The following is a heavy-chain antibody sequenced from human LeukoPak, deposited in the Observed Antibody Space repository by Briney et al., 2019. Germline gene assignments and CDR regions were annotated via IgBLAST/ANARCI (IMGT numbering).Heavy chain of an antibody. CDR2: ISSSSSTI. Sequence: GWSLRLSCAASGFTFSSYSMNWVRQAPGKGLEWVSYISSSSSTIYYADSVKGRFTISRDNAKNSLYLQMNSLRAEDTAVYYCARELRSSWKEGYYYYMDVWGKGTTVTVSS. CDR1: GFTFSSYS. J-gene: IGHJ6*03. V-gene: IGHV3-48*01. D-gene: IGHD6-13*01. CDR3: ARELRSSWKEGYYYYMDV.